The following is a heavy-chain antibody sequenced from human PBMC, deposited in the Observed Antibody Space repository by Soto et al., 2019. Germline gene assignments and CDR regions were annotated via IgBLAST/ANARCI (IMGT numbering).Heavy chain of an antibody. V-gene: IGHV4-34*01. CDR2: INHSGST. J-gene: IGHJ1*01. CDR1: GGSFSGYY. Sequence: SETLSLTCAVYGGSFSGYYWSWIRQPPGKGLEWIGEINHSGSTNYNPSLKSRVTISVDTSKNQFSLKLSSVTAADTAVYYCATHPARCSGGSCRYETGRGYFQHWGQGTLVTVSS. CDR3: ATHPARCSGGSCRYETGRGYFQH. D-gene: IGHD2-15*01.